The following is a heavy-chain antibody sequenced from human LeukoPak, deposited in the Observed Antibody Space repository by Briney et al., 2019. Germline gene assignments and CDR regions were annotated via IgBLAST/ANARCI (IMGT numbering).Heavy chain of an antibody. Sequence: GGSLRLSCAASGFILSSYGMHWVHQAPGKGLEWVAVIWYDGSNKYYADSVKGRFTISRDNSKNTLYLQMNSLRAEYTAVYYCARDLRFGESIHLGYWGQGTLVTVSS. V-gene: IGHV3-33*01. CDR2: IWYDGSNK. CDR1: GFILSSYG. CDR3: ARDLRFGESIHLGY. J-gene: IGHJ4*02. D-gene: IGHD3-10*01.